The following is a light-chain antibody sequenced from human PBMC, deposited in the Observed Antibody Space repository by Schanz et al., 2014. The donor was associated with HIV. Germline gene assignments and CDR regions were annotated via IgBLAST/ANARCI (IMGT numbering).Light chain of an antibody. CDR1: SSDIGAYNY. CDR3: CAYAGSSTYV. V-gene: IGLV2-14*03. J-gene: IGLJ1*01. Sequence: QSALIQPASVSGSPGQSITISCTGTSSDIGAYNYVSWYQQHPGKAPKLMIYDVNIRPSGVSNRFSGSKSGNTASLTISGLQAEDEGDYYCCAYAGSSTYVFGTGTKLTVL. CDR2: DVN.